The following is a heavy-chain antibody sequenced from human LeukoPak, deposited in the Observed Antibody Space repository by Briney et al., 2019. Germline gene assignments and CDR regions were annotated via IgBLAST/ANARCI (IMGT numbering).Heavy chain of an antibody. J-gene: IGHJ5*02. V-gene: IGHV4-39*01. Sequence: SETLSLTCTVSGGSISSSSYYWGWIRQPPGKGLEWIGSIYYSGSTYYNPSLKSRVTISVDTSKNQFSLKLSSVTAADTAVYYCARRSHNYDILDKNWFDPWGQGTLVTVSS. D-gene: IGHD3-9*01. CDR3: ARRSHNYDILDKNWFDP. CDR2: IYYSGST. CDR1: GGSISSSSYY.